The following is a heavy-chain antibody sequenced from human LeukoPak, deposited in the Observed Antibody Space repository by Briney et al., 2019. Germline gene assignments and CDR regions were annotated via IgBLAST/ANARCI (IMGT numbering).Heavy chain of an antibody. CDR3: ASEYGSGSYYNAAFDI. V-gene: IGHV1-69*06. CDR1: GGSFSSYA. D-gene: IGHD3-10*01. CDR2: IIPIFGTA. J-gene: IGHJ3*02. Sequence: GASVKVSCKASGGSFSSYAISWGRQAPGQGLEWMGGIIPIFGTANYAQKFQGRVTITADKSTSTAYMELSSLRSEDTAVYYCASEYGSGSYYNAAFDIWGQGTMVTVSS.